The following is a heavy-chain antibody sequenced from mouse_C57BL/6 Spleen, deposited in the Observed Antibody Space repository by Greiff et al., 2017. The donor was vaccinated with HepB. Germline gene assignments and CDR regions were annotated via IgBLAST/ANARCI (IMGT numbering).Heavy chain of an antibody. CDR3: ARDGYPCYFDY. V-gene: IGHV1-78*01. D-gene: IGHD2-3*01. Sequence: VQLQQSDAELVKPGASVKISCKVSGYTFTAHTIHWMKQRPEQGLEWIGYIYPRDGSTKYNEKFKGTSTLTANKSSRPSYMQLNRLTSEYSAVYFFARDGYPCYFDYWGQGTTLTVSS. J-gene: IGHJ2*01. CDR2: IYPRDGST. CDR1: GYTFTAHT.